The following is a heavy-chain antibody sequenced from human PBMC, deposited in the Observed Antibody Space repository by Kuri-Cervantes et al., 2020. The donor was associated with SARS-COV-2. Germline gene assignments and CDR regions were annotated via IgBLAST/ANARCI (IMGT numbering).Heavy chain of an antibody. V-gene: IGHV3-9*01. Sequence: GGSLRLSCAASGFTFDAYAMHWVRQAPGKGLEWVSGISWNSGSIGYADSVKGRFTISRDNSKNTLYLQMNSLRAEDTAVYYCAKDPEATVTYYYYYGMDVWGQGTTVTVSS. CDR1: GFTFDAYA. CDR3: AKDPEATVTYYYYYGMDV. J-gene: IGHJ6*02. CDR2: ISWNSGSI. D-gene: IGHD4-17*01.